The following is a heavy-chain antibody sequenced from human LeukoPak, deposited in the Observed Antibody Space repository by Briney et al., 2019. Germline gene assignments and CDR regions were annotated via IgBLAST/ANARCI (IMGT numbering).Heavy chain of an antibody. Sequence: GGSLRLSCAASGFTFSSYSMNWVRQAPGKGLEWVSSISSSSGYIYYADSVKGRFTISRDNAKNSLYLQMNSLRAEDTAVYYCAREEYSSGWYHYYYMDVWGKGTTVTVSS. J-gene: IGHJ6*03. CDR1: GFTFSSYS. CDR3: AREEYSSGWYHYYYMDV. V-gene: IGHV3-21*01. D-gene: IGHD6-19*01. CDR2: ISSSSGYI.